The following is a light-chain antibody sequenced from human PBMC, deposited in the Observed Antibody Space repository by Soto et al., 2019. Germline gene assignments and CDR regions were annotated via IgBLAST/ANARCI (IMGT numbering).Light chain of an antibody. CDR3: CSYANSNTWI. CDR2: EVT. J-gene: IGLJ2*01. V-gene: IGLV2-23*02. CDR1: SSDVGTYNL. Sequence: QSALTQPASVSGSPGQSITISCTGTSSDVGTYNLVSWYQQHPGKAPKLLIYEVTERPSGVSNRFSGSKSGNTASLTISGLQAEDEADYYCCSYANSNTWIFAGGTKLTVL.